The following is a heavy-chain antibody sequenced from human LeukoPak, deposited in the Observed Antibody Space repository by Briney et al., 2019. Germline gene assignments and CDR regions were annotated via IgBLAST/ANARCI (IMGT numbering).Heavy chain of an antibody. Sequence: QPGGSLRLSCAASGFTFSSYAMHWVRQAPGKGLEWVAVISYDGSNKYYADSVKGRFSISRDNSKNTLYLQMNSLRAEDTAVYYCARDRGTTPKYYYGTDVWGQGTTVAVSS. CDR1: GFTFSSYA. CDR2: ISYDGSNK. D-gene: IGHD2-2*01. V-gene: IGHV3-30*04. CDR3: ARDRGTTPKYYYGTDV. J-gene: IGHJ6*02.